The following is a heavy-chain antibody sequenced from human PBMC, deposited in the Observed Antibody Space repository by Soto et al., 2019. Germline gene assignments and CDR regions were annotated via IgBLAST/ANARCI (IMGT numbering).Heavy chain of an antibody. CDR3: AGSYYDSSGYYPSFDY. D-gene: IGHD3-22*01. CDR2: IYYSGST. V-gene: IGHV4-59*01. J-gene: IGHJ4*02. Sequence: SETLSLTCTVSGGSISSYYWSWIRQPPGKGLEWIGYIYYSGSTNYNPSLKSRVTISVDTSKNQLSLKLSSVTAADTAVYYCAGSYYDSSGYYPSFDYWGQGTLVTVSS. CDR1: GGSISSYY.